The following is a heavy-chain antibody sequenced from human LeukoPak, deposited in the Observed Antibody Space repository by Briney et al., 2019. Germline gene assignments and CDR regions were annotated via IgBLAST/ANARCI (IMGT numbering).Heavy chain of an antibody. CDR1: GYRFTNNW. CDR3: VKGISGTYFGMDV. CDR2: IYPGDSDT. V-gene: IGHV5-51*01. J-gene: IGHJ6*02. Sequence: GESLKISCKGSGYRFTNNWIGWVRQMPGKGLEWMGTIYPGDSDTRYSPSFQGQVTISADKSITTAYLQWSSLKASDTAIYYCVKGISGTYFGMDVWGQGTTVTVSS. D-gene: IGHD3-10*01.